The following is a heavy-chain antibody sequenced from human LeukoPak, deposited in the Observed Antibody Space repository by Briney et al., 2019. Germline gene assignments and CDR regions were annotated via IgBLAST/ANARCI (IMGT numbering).Heavy chain of an antibody. J-gene: IGHJ4*02. CDR1: AYTFTDYY. CDR2: INPNSGGT. D-gene: IGHD7-27*01. V-gene: IGHV1-2*02. Sequence: ASVKVSCKASAYTFTDYYIHWVRQAPGQGFEWMGWINPNSGGTNYAQKFQGRVTMTRDTSISTVYMELSRLRSDDTAVYYCARGPNWGTDYWGQGTLVTVSS. CDR3: ARGPNWGTDY.